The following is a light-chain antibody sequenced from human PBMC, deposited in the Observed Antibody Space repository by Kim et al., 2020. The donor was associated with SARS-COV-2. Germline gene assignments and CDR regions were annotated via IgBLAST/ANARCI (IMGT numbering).Light chain of an antibody. CDR1: SLRSYY. CDR2: GKN. J-gene: IGLJ2*01. V-gene: IGLV3-19*01. CDR3: NSRDSNDNVV. Sequence: VALGQTVRSTCQGDSLRSYYAPWYQQKPGQAPILVIYGKNNRPSGIPDRFSGSSSGNTASLTITGTQAGDEADYYCNSRDSNDNVVFGGGTQLTVL.